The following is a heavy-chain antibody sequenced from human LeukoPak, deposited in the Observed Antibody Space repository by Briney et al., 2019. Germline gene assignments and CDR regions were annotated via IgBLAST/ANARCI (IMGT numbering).Heavy chain of an antibody. Sequence: GGSLRLSCVGSGFTFGNYEMNWVRQAPGKGLEGVSYIHSGGGAIHYADSVKGRFTVSRDNAKNSLYLQMMSLRAEDTAIYYCAREWSRSSWYADAFDIWGQGTKV. V-gene: IGHV3-48*03. CDR1: GFTFGNYE. CDR2: IHSGGGAI. CDR3: AREWSRSSWYADAFDI. D-gene: IGHD6-13*01. J-gene: IGHJ3*02.